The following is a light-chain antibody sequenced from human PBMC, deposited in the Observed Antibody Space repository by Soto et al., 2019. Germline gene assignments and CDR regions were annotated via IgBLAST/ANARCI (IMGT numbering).Light chain of an antibody. CDR3: SSYTSSSHVV. V-gene: IGLV2-18*02. Sequence: QSALTQPPSVSGSPGQSVTISCTGTSSDVGSYNRVSWYQQPPGTAPKLMIYDVSNRPSGVPDRFSGSKSGNTASLTISGLQAEDEADYYCSSYTSSSHVVFGGGTKPTVL. CDR1: SSDVGSYNR. CDR2: DVS. J-gene: IGLJ2*01.